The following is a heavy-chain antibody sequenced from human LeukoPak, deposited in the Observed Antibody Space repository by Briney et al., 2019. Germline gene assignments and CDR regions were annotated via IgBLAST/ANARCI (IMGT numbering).Heavy chain of an antibody. V-gene: IGHV3-48*01. CDR3: ARELMDCSGGTCYSSFFDY. Sequence: GGSLRLSCAASGFTFSTYSMNWVRQAPGKGLEWVSYISDSTSTIYYADSVKGRFTISRDNAKNSLYLQMNSLRAEDTAVYYCARELMDCSGGTCYSSFFDYWGQGTLVTVSS. J-gene: IGHJ4*02. CDR1: GFTFSTYS. CDR2: ISDSTSTI. D-gene: IGHD2-15*01.